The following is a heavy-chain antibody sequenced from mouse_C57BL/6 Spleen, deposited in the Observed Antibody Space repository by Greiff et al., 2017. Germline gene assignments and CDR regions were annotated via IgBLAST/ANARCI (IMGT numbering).Heavy chain of an antibody. CDR1: GFTFSDYY. CDR3: ARRDYDYSWFAY. D-gene: IGHD2-4*01. J-gene: IGHJ3*01. CDR2: ISNGGGST. Sequence: EVQRVESGGGLVQPGGSLKLSCAASGFTFSDYYMYWVRQTPEKRLEWVAYISNGGGSTYYPDTVKGRFTISRDNAKNTLYLQMSRLKSEDTAMYYCARRDYDYSWFAYWGQGTLVTVSA. V-gene: IGHV5-12*01.